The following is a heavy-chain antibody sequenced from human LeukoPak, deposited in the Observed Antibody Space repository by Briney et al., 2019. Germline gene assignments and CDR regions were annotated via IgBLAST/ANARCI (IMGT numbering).Heavy chain of an antibody. CDR3: ASVVGCSSTSCYSLGAFDI. D-gene: IGHD2-2*01. Sequence: GASVKVSCKASGGTFSSYAISWVRQAPGQGLEWMGGIIPIFGTANYAQKFQGRVTITADESTSTAYMELSSLRSEDTAVYYCASVVGCSSTSCYSLGAFDIWGQGTMVTVSS. V-gene: IGHV1-69*13. CDR2: IIPIFGTA. CDR1: GGTFSSYA. J-gene: IGHJ3*02.